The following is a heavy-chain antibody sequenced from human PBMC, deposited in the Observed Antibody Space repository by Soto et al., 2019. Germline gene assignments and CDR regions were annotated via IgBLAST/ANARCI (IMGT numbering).Heavy chain of an antibody. Sequence: QVQLVESGGGVVQPGKSLRLSCAASGFTFSQSGMHWVRQAPGKGLEWVAIIWYDGSHEYYGDSVRGRFTISRDNSKNTLYLQMDSLRAEDTAVYYCARDQGDGSGGTCYFVDVWCQGTTVSVSS. CDR2: IWYDGSHE. J-gene: IGHJ6*02. CDR3: ARDQGDGSGGTCYFVDV. V-gene: IGHV3-33*01. D-gene: IGHD2-15*01. CDR1: GFTFSQSG.